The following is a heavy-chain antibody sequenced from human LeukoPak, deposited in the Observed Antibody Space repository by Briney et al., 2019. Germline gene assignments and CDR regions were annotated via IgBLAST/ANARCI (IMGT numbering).Heavy chain of an antibody. CDR1: GGTFSSYA. CDR3: ARDEEGVTGTDY. V-gene: IGHV1-69*04. CDR2: IIPILGIA. J-gene: IGHJ4*02. Sequence: SVKVSCKASGGTFSSYAISWVRQAPGQGLEWMGRIIPILGIANYAQKFQGRVTITADKSTSTAYTELSSLRSEDTAVYYCARDEEGVTGTDYWGQGTLVTVSS. D-gene: IGHD6-19*01.